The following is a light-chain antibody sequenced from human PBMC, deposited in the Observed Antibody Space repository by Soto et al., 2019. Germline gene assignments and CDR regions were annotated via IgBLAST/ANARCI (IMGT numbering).Light chain of an antibody. V-gene: IGKV3-15*01. CDR2: GAT. CDR3: QQYNNWPSYT. Sequence: ILLTQSPATLSVSPGEGATLSCRASQSVSINLAWYQQKPGQAPRLIIYGATTRATGTPARFSGSGSGTEFTLTITSLQSEDFALYFCQQYNNWPSYTFGQGTKVDIK. CDR1: QSVSIN. J-gene: IGKJ2*01.